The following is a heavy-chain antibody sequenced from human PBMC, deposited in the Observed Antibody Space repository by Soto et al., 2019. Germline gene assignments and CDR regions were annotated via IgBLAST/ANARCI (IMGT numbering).Heavy chain of an antibody. CDR3: ARERPDGARLDP. CDR2: IYYSGST. Sequence: QVQLQESGPGLVKPSQTLSLTCTVSGGSISSGDYYWSWIRQPPGKGLEWIGYIYYSGSTYYNPSLKSRITISVDTSKNQFSLQLSSVTAADTAVYYCARERPDGARLDPWGQGTLVTVSS. D-gene: IGHD6-6*01. CDR1: GGSISSGDYY. J-gene: IGHJ5*02. V-gene: IGHV4-30-4*01.